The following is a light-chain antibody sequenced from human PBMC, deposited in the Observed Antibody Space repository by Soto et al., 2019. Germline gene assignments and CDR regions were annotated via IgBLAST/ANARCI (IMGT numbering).Light chain of an antibody. CDR1: QSVSSY. CDR2: DAS. Sequence: EIVLTHSPATLSLYPGDRATLSCRASQSVSSYLAWYQQRPGQAPRLLIYDASNRATGIPARFSGSGSGTDFTLTISSLAPEDFAVYSCQQCLDWPMFTFGPVNKVDIK. J-gene: IGKJ3*01. CDR3: QQCLDWPMFT. V-gene: IGKV3-11*01.